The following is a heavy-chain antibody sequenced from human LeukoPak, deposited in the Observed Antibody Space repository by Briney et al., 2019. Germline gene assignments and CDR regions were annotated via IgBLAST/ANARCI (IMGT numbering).Heavy chain of an antibody. CDR3: ASEQFTTGDFDY. V-gene: IGHV4-39*01. D-gene: IGHD1-1*01. Sequence: SETLSLTCTVSGGTISSYYWGWIRQPPGKGLEWIASIYYSGSTYYNPSLKSRVTIFVDTSKNQLSLKLSFVTAADTAVYYCASEQFTTGDFDYWGQGTLVTVSS. CDR2: IYYSGST. CDR1: GGTISSYY. J-gene: IGHJ4*02.